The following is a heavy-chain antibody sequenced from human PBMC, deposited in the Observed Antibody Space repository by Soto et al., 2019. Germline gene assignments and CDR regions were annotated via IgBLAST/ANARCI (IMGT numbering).Heavy chain of an antibody. CDR1: GFTVSSNY. D-gene: IGHD3-22*01. CDR2: IYSGGST. CDR3: AREVSRSGYRGDAFDI. J-gene: IGHJ3*02. V-gene: IGHV3-53*01. Sequence: GSLRLSCAASGFTVSSNYMSWVRQAPGKGLEWVSVIYSGGSTYYADSVKGRFTISRDNSKNTLYLQMNSLRAEDTAVYYCAREVSRSGYRGDAFDIWGQGTMVTVSS.